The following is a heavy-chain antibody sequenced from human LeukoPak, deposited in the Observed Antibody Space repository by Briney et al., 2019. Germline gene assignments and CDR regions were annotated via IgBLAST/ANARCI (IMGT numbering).Heavy chain of an antibody. Sequence: GRSLRLSCAASGFTFSSYGMHWVRQAPGKGLEWVAVIWYDGSNIYYADSVKGRFTISRDNSRNTLYLQMNSLRAEDTAVYYCVRELPPVVQYYFDHWGPGTLVTVSS. V-gene: IGHV3-33*01. CDR3: VRELPPVVQYYFDH. CDR1: GFTFSSYG. J-gene: IGHJ4*02. D-gene: IGHD2-21*01. CDR2: IWYDGSNI.